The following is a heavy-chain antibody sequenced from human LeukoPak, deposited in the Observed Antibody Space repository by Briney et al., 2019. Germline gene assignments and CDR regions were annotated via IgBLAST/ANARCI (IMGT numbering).Heavy chain of an antibody. V-gene: IGHV3-23*01. Sequence: PGGSLRLSCTASGFTFSTYAMSWVRQAPGKGLEWVSAISDTTYYADSVKGRFTISRDNSKNTLYLQMNSLRAEDTAVYYCAKESGSSVVVVAATPGALDYWGQGTLVTVSS. CDR3: AKESGSSVVVVAATPGALDY. J-gene: IGHJ4*02. D-gene: IGHD2-15*01. CDR2: ISDTT. CDR1: GFTFSTYA.